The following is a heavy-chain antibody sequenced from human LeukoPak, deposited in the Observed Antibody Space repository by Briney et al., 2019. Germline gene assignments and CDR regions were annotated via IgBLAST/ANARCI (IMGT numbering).Heavy chain of an antibody. CDR1: GVSINTCCYY. J-gene: IGHJ4*02. D-gene: IGHD3-3*02. CDR3: ARGRSFGFDLAS. V-gene: IGHV4-61*01. CDR2: KYYSGST. Sequence: ETSETLSLTCAVSGVSINTCCYYWTWIRQPPGKGLEWIGYKYYSGSTRYNSSLRSRLSLSLDTSNNQFSLKLSSVTAADTAVYYCARGRSFGFDLASWGQGTLVIVSS.